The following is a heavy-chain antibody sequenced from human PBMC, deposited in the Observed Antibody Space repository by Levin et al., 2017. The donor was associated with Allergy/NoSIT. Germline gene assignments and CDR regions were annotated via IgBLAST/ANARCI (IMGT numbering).Heavy chain of an antibody. D-gene: IGHD3-10*01. Sequence: GESLKISCAASGFTFSSYAMNWVRQAPGKGLEWVSAIGGTGGSTYYADSVKGRFTISRDNSKTEVYLQMDSLRAEDTAVYYCGKEIYGAGGLYYCGLDVWGQGTTVTVSS. CDR1: GFTFSSYA. CDR3: GKEIYGAGGLYYCGLDV. V-gene: IGHV3-23*01. CDR2: IGGTGGST. J-gene: IGHJ6*02.